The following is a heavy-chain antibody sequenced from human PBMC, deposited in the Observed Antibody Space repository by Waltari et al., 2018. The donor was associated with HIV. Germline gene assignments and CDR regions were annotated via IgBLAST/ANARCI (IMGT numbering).Heavy chain of an antibody. J-gene: IGHJ4*02. Sequence: EVQLAESGGGSVQPGGSLRLACAASGFAFSTYDMYWGRQLTGKGPEWVSGIGTAGDRYYLASVKGRFTVSRENDKNSLYLQMNNLRAEDTAVYYCGRVGGGAVAGGFVDYWGQGILVTVSS. CDR3: GRVGGGAVAGGFVDY. CDR2: IGTAGDR. CDR1: GFAFSTYD. V-gene: IGHV3-13*01. D-gene: IGHD6-19*01.